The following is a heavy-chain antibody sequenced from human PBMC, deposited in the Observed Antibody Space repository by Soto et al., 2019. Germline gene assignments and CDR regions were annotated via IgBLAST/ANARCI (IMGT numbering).Heavy chain of an antibody. CDR3: ARQGAPLLLWFGESSHYYYGMDV. V-gene: IGHV5-51*01. D-gene: IGHD3-10*01. J-gene: IGHJ6*02. CDR2: IYPGGSDT. CDR1: GYSFTSYW. Sequence: PGESLKISCKGSGYSFTSYWIGWVRQMPGKGLEWMGIIYPGGSDTRYSPSFQGQVTISADKSISTAYLQWSSLKASDTAMYYCARQGAPLLLWFGESSHYYYGMDVWGQGTTVTVSS.